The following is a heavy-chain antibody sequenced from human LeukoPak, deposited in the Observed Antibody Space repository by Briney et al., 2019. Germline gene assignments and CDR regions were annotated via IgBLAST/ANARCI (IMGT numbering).Heavy chain of an antibody. CDR1: GGTFSSYA. D-gene: IGHD1-1*01. J-gene: IGHJ6*02. CDR2: IIPILGIA. CDR3: ARDPYGNDYYGMDV. V-gene: IGHV1-69*04. Sequence: SVKVSCKASGGTFSSYAISWVRQAPGQGLEWMGRIIPILGIANYAQKFQGRVTITADKSTSTAYMELSSLRPEDTAVYYCARDPYGNDYYGMDVWGQGTTVTVSS.